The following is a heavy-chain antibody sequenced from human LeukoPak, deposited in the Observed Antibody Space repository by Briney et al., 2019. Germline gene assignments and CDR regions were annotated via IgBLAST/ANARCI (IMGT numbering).Heavy chain of an antibody. J-gene: IGHJ4*02. CDR2: INPNSGGT. D-gene: IGHD5-24*01. CDR3: ARGGSRVTTINILDY. V-gene: IGHV1-2*06. CDR1: GYTFTGYY. Sequence: ASVKVSCKASGYTFTGYYIYWVRQAPGQGLEWMGRINPNSGGTDYAQKFKGRVTMTADTSITTAYMELSSLRSDDTAVYYCARGGSRVTTINILDYWGQGTLVTVSS.